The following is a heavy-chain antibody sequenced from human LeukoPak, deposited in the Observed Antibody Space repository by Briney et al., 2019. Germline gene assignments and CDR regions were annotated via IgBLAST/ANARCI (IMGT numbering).Heavy chain of an antibody. CDR2: INHSGST. CDR3: ARVGIVGATIRRSAMDY. CDR1: GGSFSGYY. J-gene: IGHJ4*02. D-gene: IGHD1-26*01. V-gene: IGHV4-34*01. Sequence: PSETLSLTCAVYGGSFSGYYWSWIRQLPGKGLEWIGEINHSGSTNYNPSLKSRVTISVDTSKNQFSLKLSSVTAADTAVYYCARVGIVGATIRRSAMDYWGQGTLVTVSS.